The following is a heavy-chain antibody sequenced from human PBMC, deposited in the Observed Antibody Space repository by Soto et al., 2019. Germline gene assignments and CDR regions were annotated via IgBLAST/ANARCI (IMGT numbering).Heavy chain of an antibody. CDR1: GGSISSITYY. V-gene: IGHV4-39*01. CDR2: ILYGGSS. J-gene: IGHJ4*02. D-gene: IGHD3-3*01. CDR3: ARCTPDLLQSNFWRSYYLSFFDY. Sequence: QLQLQESGPGLVKPSETLSLTCTVSGGSISSITYYWGWIRQSPKKGLEWVGNILYGGSSYYNPSLESRVTMSLDTSTNQFSLRLTSVNSSDTAVDYCARCTPDLLQSNFWRSYYLSFFDYCGQGALVTVSA.